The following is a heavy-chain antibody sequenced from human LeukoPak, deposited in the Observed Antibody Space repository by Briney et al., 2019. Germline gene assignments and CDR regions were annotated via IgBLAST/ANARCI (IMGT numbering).Heavy chain of an antibody. CDR1: GGTFSSYA. V-gene: IGHV1-69*05. Sequence: ASVKLSCKASGGTFSSYAISWERQGPGQGLEWMGGIIPIFGTANYAQKFKGRVTITTDESTSTADMELSSLRSEDTAVYYCARGRGCSSTSCFSYYFDYRGQGILVTVSS. CDR3: ARGRGCSSTSCFSYYFDY. CDR2: IIPIFGTA. J-gene: IGHJ4*02. D-gene: IGHD2-2*01.